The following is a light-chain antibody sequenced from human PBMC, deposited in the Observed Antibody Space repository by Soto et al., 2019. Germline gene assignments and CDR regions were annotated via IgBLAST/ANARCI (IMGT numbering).Light chain of an antibody. CDR3: SSYSSSSTHVV. CDR1: SSDVGDFNY. CDR2: DVT. V-gene: IGLV2-14*03. Sequence: QSVLTQPASVSGSPGRSVTISCTGSSSDVGDFNYVSWYQHLPGRAPKLIIYDVTNRPSGLSYRFSASKSGRTASLTISELHAEDEADYYCSSYSSSSTHVVFGGGTKLTVL. J-gene: IGLJ2*01.